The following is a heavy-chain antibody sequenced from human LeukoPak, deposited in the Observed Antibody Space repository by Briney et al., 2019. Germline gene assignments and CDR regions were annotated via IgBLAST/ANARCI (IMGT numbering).Heavy chain of an antibody. CDR1: GGTFSSYA. V-gene: IGHV1-69*05. D-gene: IGHD4-11*01. J-gene: IGHJ6*03. CDR2: IIPIFGTA. CDR3: ARVGFSKFYHHMDV. Sequence: SVKVSCQASGGTFSSYAFSWVRQAPGQGREWVGGIIPIFGTANYAQKFQGRVTITTDESTSTAYMELSSLRSEDTAVYYCARVGFSKFYHHMDVWGKGTTVTVSS.